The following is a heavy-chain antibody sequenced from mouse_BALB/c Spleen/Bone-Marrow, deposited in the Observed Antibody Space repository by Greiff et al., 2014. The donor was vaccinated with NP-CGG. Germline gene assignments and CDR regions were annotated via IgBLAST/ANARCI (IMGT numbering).Heavy chain of an antibody. CDR2: IWAGGST. Sequence: VQLQESGPGLVAPSQSLSITCTASGFSLTSYGVHWVRQPPGKGLEWLGVIWAGGSTNYNSALMSRLSISKDNSESQVFLKMNSLQTDDTAMYYCARDPVYDNYDAMDYWGQGTSVTVSS. V-gene: IGHV2-9*02. D-gene: IGHD2-3*01. CDR1: GFSLTSYG. CDR3: ARDPVYDNYDAMDY. J-gene: IGHJ4*01.